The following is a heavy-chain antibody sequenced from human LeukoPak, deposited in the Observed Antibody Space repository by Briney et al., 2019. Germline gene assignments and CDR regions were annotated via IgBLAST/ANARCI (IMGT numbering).Heavy chain of an antibody. CDR2: IYHSGST. CDR1: GYSISSGSY. V-gene: IGHV4-38-2*02. J-gene: IGHJ4*02. Sequence: SETLSLTCTVSGYSISSGSYWGWIGQPPGKGLEWIGTIYHSGSTYYNPSLKSRVTISVDTSKNQFSLKLTSVTAADTAVYYCARVRGYCSSTICYRYYFDYWGQGTLVTVSS. D-gene: IGHD2-2*01. CDR3: ARVRGYCSSTICYRYYFDY.